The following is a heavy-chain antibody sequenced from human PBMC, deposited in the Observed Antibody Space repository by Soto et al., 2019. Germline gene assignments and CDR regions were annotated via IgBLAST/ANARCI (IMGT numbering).Heavy chain of an antibody. J-gene: IGHJ6*02. D-gene: IGHD3-10*01. V-gene: IGHV3-7*01. CDR2: IKHDGSEK. CDR1: GFTFSSYW. Sequence: GVSLRLSCAASGFTFSSYWMSWVRQAPGKGLEWVANIKHDGSEKYYVDSVKGRFTISRDNDKNSLYLQMNSLRAEDTAVYYCARDQVTMVRGVILSYSYYGMDVWGQGTTVTVSS. CDR3: ARDQVTMVRGVILSYSYYGMDV.